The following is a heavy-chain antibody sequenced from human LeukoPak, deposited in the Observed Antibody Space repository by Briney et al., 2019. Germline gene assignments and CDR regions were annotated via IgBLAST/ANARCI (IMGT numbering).Heavy chain of an antibody. V-gene: IGHV3-30*18. Sequence: GGSLRLSCAASGFTFSSYGVHWVRQAPGKGLEWVAVISYDGSNKYYADSVKGRFTISRDNSKNTLYLQMNSLRAEDTAVYYCAKGALITMVRGVIPYYFDYWGQGTLVTVSS. CDR3: AKGALITMVRGVIPYYFDY. CDR2: ISYDGSNK. D-gene: IGHD3-10*01. J-gene: IGHJ4*02. CDR1: GFTFSSYG.